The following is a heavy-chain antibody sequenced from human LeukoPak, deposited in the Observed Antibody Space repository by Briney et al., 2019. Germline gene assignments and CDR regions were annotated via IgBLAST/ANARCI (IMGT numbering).Heavy chain of an antibody. Sequence: PSETLSLTCTVSGGSISSGGYSWSWIRQHPGKGLEWIGYISYSGSTNYNPSLKSRLTISVDTSKNQFSLKLSSMTAADTAVYYCARHAYYGSAPLIDPWGQGTLVTVSS. CDR2: ISYSGST. D-gene: IGHD3-10*01. V-gene: IGHV4-61*08. CDR1: GGSISSGGYS. CDR3: ARHAYYGSAPLIDP. J-gene: IGHJ5*02.